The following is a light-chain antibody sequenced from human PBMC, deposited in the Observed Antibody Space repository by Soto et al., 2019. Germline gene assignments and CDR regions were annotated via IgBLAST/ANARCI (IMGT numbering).Light chain of an antibody. CDR1: SSDVGGYNF. CDR3: SSYAGSNFNV. V-gene: IGLV2-8*01. Sequence: QSALTQPPSASGSPGQSVTISCTGTSSDVGGYNFVSWYQQHPGKAPKLIIYDVNKRPSGVPDRFSGSKSGNTASLTVSGLQPDDEADYYCSSYAGSNFNVFGIGTKLTVL. CDR2: DVN. J-gene: IGLJ1*01.